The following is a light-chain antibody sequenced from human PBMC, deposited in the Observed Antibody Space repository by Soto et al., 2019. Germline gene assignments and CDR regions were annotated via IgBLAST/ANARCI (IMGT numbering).Light chain of an antibody. CDR1: ISDVGGYQY. CDR3: SSYTSDFTSI. CDR2: DVS. J-gene: IGLJ2*01. Sequence: QSALTQPASVSGSPGQSITISCTGTISDVGGYQYVSWFQQHPGKAPKLMIYDVSDRPSGVSSRFSGSKSGNTASLTISGLQSEDEADYYCSSYTSDFTSIFVGGTQLTVL. V-gene: IGLV2-14*03.